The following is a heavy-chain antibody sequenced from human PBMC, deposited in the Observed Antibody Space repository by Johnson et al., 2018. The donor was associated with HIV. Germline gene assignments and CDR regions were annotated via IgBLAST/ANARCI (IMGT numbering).Heavy chain of an antibody. J-gene: IGHJ3*02. CDR2: ISYDGTKK. D-gene: IGHD4/OR15-4a*01. V-gene: IGHV3-30*03. CDR1: GFTFDDYG. Sequence: QVQLVESGGGVVRPGGSLRLSCAASGFTFDDYGMTWVRQVPGKGLEWVALISYDGTKKYSAGSVKGRFTISRDNSKNTLYLQMNSLRAEDTAVYYCARGSARAFDIWGQGTMVTVSS. CDR3: ARGSARAFDI.